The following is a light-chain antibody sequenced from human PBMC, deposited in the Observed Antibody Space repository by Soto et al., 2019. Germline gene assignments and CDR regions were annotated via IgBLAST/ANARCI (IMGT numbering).Light chain of an antibody. V-gene: IGKV1-39*01. CDR1: QSISRY. Sequence: DIQMTQSPSSLSASVGDRVTITCRATQSISRYLNWYQQKSGKAPKLLIYTASTLQSGIPSRLSGSGSGTEFTLTISSLQPEDFATYYCQQSFSAPTFGRGTKVEIK. CDR2: TAS. CDR3: QQSFSAPT. J-gene: IGKJ1*01.